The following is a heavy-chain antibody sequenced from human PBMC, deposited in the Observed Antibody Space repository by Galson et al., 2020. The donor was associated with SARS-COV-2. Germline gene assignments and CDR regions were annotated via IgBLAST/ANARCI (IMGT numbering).Heavy chain of an antibody. J-gene: IGHJ6*02. CDR2: FDPEDGET. V-gene: IGHV1-24*01. CDR3: ATPSPNVDTAMVLYYGMDV. D-gene: IGHD5-18*01. CDR1: GYTLTELS. Sequence: ASEKVSCQVSGYTLTELSLHWVRQAPGKGLEWMGGFDPEDGETIYAQKFQGRVTMTEDTSTDTAYMELSSLRSEDTAVYYCATPSPNVDTAMVLYYGMDVWGQGTTVTVSS.